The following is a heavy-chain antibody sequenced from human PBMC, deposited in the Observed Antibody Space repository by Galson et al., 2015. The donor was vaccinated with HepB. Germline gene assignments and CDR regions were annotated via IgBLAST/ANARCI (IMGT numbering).Heavy chain of an antibody. J-gene: IGHJ4*02. D-gene: IGHD2-21*01. V-gene: IGHV3-11*01. Sequence: SLRLSCAASGFTFSDYYMSWIRQAPGKGLEWVSYISSSGSTIYYADSVKGRFTISRDNAKNSLYLQMNSLRAEDTAVYYCARDHSHYCGGDCYSDYWGQGTLVTVSS. CDR2: ISSSGSTI. CDR1: GFTFSDYY. CDR3: ARDHSHYCGGDCYSDY.